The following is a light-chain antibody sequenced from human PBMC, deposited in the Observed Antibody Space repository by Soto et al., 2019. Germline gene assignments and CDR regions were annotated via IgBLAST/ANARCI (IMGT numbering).Light chain of an antibody. CDR3: QQYGNSPFT. V-gene: IGKV3-20*01. CDR1: QSVTGDK. Sequence: EIVLTQSPGPLSLSPGNSAALSCRASQSVTGDKVAWYQQRPGQAPRLLIYGRSTRATDIPARFRGSGSGTDYTLTINRLEPEDFALYYCQQYGNSPFTFGQVTKLEI. J-gene: IGKJ2*01. CDR2: GRS.